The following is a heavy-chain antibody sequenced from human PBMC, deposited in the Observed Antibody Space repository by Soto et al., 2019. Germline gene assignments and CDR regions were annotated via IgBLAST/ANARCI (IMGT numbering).Heavy chain of an antibody. J-gene: IGHJ4*02. CDR3: ARGGGEYYYDSSGYYNPAPTEVPDY. D-gene: IGHD3-22*01. V-gene: IGHV4-34*01. Sequence: KGVEWIGEINHSGGTNYNPSLKSRVTISVDTSKNQFSLKLSSVTAADTAVYYCARGGGEYYYDSSGYYNPAPTEVPDYWLQRTPVIVTS. CDR2: INHSGGT.